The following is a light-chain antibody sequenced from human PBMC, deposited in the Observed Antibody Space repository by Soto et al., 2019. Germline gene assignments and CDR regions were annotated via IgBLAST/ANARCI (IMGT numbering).Light chain of an antibody. J-gene: IGKJ1*01. V-gene: IGKV1-17*02. Sequence: DIQMTQSPSSLSASVGDRVTITCRASQSIGDNLNWYQQKPGKAPKLLIYAASSLQSGVPSRYSGSGSGTEFTLTISNLQPDDFATYYCQQYESYSPWTFGQGTKVDI. CDR1: QSIGDN. CDR3: QQYESYSPWT. CDR2: AAS.